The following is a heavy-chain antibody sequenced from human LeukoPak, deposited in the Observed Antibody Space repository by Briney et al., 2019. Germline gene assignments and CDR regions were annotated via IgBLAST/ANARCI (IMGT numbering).Heavy chain of an antibody. Sequence: ASVKVSCKVSGYTLTELSMHWVRQAPGKGLEWMGGFDPEDGETIYAQKFQGRVTMTEDTSTDTAYMELSSLRSEDTAVYYCATGDEGAPDFDYWGQGTLVTVSS. J-gene: IGHJ4*02. CDR3: ATGDEGAPDFDY. D-gene: IGHD1-14*01. V-gene: IGHV1-24*01. CDR2: FDPEDGET. CDR1: GYTLTELS.